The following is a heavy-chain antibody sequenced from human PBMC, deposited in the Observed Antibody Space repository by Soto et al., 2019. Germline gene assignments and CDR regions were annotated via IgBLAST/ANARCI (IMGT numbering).Heavy chain of an antibody. Sequence: PGGSLRLSCAASGFTFSTYSMNWVRQAPGKGLEWVSSISSSSVDIYYADSVKGRFTISRDNAKNSLYLQMNSLRAEDTAVYYCARDQGFFDPWGQGTLVTVSS. CDR1: GFTFSTYS. J-gene: IGHJ5*02. CDR2: ISSSSVDI. CDR3: ARDQGFFDP. V-gene: IGHV3-21*01.